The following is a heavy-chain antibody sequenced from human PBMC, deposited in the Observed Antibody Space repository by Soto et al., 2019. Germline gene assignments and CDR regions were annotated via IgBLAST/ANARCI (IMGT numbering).Heavy chain of an antibody. Sequence: SETLSLTCTVSGGSISSYYWSWIRQPPGKGLEWIGYIYYSGSTNYNPSLKSRVTISVDTSKNQFSLKLSSVTAADTAVYYCARLPSSGSYLHYYYYGMDVWGQGTTVTVSS. CDR1: GGSISSYY. V-gene: IGHV4-59*08. J-gene: IGHJ6*02. CDR3: ARLPSSGSYLHYYYYGMDV. CDR2: IYYSGST. D-gene: IGHD1-26*01.